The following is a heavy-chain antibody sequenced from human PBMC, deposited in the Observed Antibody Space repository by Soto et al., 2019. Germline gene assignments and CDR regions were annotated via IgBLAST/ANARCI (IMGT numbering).Heavy chain of an antibody. D-gene: IGHD6-19*01. CDR1: GLPFSGYE. Sequence: EVQLVESGGGLVQPGGSLRLSCAASGLPFSGYEMNWVRQVPGKGLEWISYISTGGNTIYYADSVKGRFTISRDNAKNSLYLQMNNLRTEDTAVYYCARTTARLAYFFDSWGQGTLVTVSS. CDR3: ARTTARLAYFFDS. CDR2: ISTGGNTI. J-gene: IGHJ4*02. V-gene: IGHV3-48*03.